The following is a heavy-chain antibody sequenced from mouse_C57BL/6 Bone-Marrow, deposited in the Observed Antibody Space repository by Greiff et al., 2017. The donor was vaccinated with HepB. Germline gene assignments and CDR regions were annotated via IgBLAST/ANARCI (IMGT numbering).Heavy chain of an antibody. Sequence: VKLMESGAELVKPGASVKLSCKASGYTFTSYWMHWVKQRPGRGLEWIGRIDPNSGGTKYNEKFKSKATLTVDKPSSTAYMQLSSLTSEDSAVYYCARRGIYDGYYDYFDYWGQGTTLTVSS. D-gene: IGHD2-3*01. CDR3: ARRGIYDGYYDYFDY. CDR2: IDPNSGGT. CDR1: GYTFTSYW. J-gene: IGHJ2*01. V-gene: IGHV1-72*01.